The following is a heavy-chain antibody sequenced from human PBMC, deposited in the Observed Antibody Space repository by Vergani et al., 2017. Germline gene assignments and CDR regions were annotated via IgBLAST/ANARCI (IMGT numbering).Heavy chain of an antibody. CDR3: ARGVAGYCISTSCYKDWFDP. V-gene: IGHV4-30-2*01. D-gene: IGHD2-2*02. Sequence: QLPLQESGSGLVKPSQTLSLTFAVSGGSISSGGYSWSWIRQPPGKGLEWIGYIYHSGSTYYNPSLKSRVTISVDRSKNQFSLKLSSVTAADTAVYYCARGVAGYCISTSCYKDWFDPWGQGTLVTVSS. CDR2: IYHSGST. J-gene: IGHJ5*02. CDR1: GGSISSGGYS.